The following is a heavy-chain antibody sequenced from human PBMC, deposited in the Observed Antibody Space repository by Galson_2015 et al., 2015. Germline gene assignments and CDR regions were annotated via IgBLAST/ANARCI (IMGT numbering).Heavy chain of an antibody. D-gene: IGHD3-22*01. CDR1: GFTFSSYR. CDR3: ARDPKLYDSSGYYYDAFDI. V-gene: IGHV3-48*02. Sequence: SLRLSCAASGFTFSSYRMNRVRQAPGKGLEWVSYISSGSTTIYYADSVKGRFTISRDNAKNSLYLQMNGLRDEDTAVYYCARDPKLYDSSGYYYDAFDIWGQGTMVTVSS. CDR2: ISSGSTTI. J-gene: IGHJ3*02.